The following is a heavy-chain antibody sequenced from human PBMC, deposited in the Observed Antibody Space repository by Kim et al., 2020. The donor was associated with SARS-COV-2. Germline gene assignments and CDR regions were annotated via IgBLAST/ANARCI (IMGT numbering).Heavy chain of an antibody. Sequence: GGSLRLSCAASGFTFSSYWMHWVRQAPGKGLVWVSRINSDGSSTSYADSVKGRFTISRDNAKNTLYLQMNSLRAEDTAVYYCARGGSTPYYDFWSGYWVELDYWGQGTLVTVSS. D-gene: IGHD3-3*01. CDR1: GFTFSSYW. V-gene: IGHV3-74*01. CDR2: INSDGSST. J-gene: IGHJ4*02. CDR3: ARGGSTPYYDFWSGYWVELDY.